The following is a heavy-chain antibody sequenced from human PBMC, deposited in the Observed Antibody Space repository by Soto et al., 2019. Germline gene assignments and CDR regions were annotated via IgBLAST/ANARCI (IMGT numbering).Heavy chain of an antibody. D-gene: IGHD2-2*01. V-gene: IGHV4-34*01. J-gene: IGHJ4*02. Sequence: WTWIRQSPEKGLEWIGEGNHSGTTYYNPSLKTRVTISVHTPKNQFSLKMRSVTAADTAVYYCARGIGYCSSINCYSSRRLRFDAWGQGTLVTVSS. CDR3: ARGIGYCSSINCYSSRRLRFDA. CDR2: GNHSGTT.